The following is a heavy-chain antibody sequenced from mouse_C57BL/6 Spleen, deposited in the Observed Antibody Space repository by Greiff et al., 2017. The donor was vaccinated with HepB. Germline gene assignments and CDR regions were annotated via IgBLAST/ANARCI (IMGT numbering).Heavy chain of an antibody. CDR2: IDPANGNT. V-gene: IGHV14-3*01. CDR1: GFNIQNTY. CDR3: ARGRELNYFDY. Sequence: VQLQQSVAELVRPGASVKLSCTASGFNIQNTYMHWVKQRPEQGLEWIGRIDPANGNTKYAPKFQGKATITADTSSNTAYLQLSSLTSEDTAIYYCARGRELNYFDYWGQGTTLTVSS. D-gene: IGHD4-1*01. J-gene: IGHJ2*01.